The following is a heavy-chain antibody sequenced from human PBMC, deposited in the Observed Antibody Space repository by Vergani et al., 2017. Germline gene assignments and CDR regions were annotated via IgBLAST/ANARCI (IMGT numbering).Heavy chain of an antibody. CDR2: IYDTGNT. V-gene: IGHV4-30-4*08. D-gene: IGHD3-22*01. J-gene: IGHJ4*02. Sequence: QVQLQESGPGLVKPSQTLSLTCSVPGSSITNLDYYWSWIPQPPGKGLVWIGYIYDTGNTFHNPSLRSRSSRSEDTSTNPFFLKLISVPAAATAVYYCAREQRRDRRGYYGPSEYWGQGTLVTVSA. CDR3: AREQRRDRRGYYGPSEY. CDR1: GSSITNLDYY.